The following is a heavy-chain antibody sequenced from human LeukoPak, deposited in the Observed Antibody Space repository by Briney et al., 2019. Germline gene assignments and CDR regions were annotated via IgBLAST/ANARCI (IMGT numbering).Heavy chain of an antibody. V-gene: IGHV4-38-2*02. D-gene: IGHD6-13*01. CDR3: TRDGFLIAGSRFDD. CDR2: LHHRGST. Sequence: SETLSLTCTVSGYSISDGYYWGWIRQPPGKGLEWIGSLHHRGSTYYNPSLKSRVTTSVDTSKNQIFLKLSSVTAADTAVYYCTRDGFLIAGSRFDDWGQGTLVIVTS. CDR1: GYSISDGYY. J-gene: IGHJ4*02.